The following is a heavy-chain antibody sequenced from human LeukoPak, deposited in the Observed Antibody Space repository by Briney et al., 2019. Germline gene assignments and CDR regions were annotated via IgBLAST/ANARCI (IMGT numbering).Heavy chain of an antibody. D-gene: IGHD2-21*01. Sequence: QPGGSLRLSCAAFGFTFRSYAMIWVRQAPGKGLEWVAAISGDGAITYYADSVKGRFTISRDNSKNTMYVQMSSLRAEDTAIYYCTIHDPHDYWGQGTLVTVSS. J-gene: IGHJ4*02. CDR3: TIHDPHDY. CDR2: ISGDGAIT. CDR1: GFTFRSYA. V-gene: IGHV3-23*01.